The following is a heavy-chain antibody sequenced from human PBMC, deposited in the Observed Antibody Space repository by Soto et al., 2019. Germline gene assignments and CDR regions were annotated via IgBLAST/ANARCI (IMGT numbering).Heavy chain of an antibody. V-gene: IGHV1-69*12. CDR2: IIPIFGTA. J-gene: IGHJ4*02. CDR1: GGTFSSYA. Sequence: QVQLVQSGAEVKKPGSSVKVSCKASGGTFSSYAISWVRQAPGQGLEWMGGIIPIFGTANYAQKFQGRVTXXAXEXXSTAHMELSSLRSEDTAVYYCARAARGVGPTGFDYWGQGTLVTVSS. D-gene: IGHD1-26*01. CDR3: ARAARGVGPTGFDY.